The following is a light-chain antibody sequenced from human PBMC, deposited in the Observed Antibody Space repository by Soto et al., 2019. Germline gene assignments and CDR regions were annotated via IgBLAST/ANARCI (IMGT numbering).Light chain of an antibody. Sequence: QSVLTQPASVSGSPGQSITISCTGTSSEVGGYNYVSWYQQHPGKAPKFMIYDVSNRPSGVSNRFSGSKSGNTASLTISGLQAEDESDYDCCSYTTSNTRQIVFGTGTKLTVL. J-gene: IGLJ1*01. V-gene: IGLV2-14*01. CDR1: SSEVGGYNY. CDR3: CSYTTSNTRQIV. CDR2: DVS.